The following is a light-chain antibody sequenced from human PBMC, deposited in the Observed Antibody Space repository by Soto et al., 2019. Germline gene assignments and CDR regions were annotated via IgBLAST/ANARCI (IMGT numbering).Light chain of an antibody. Sequence: DIQRTQWPSSLSASVGDRVSITCRASQSISSYLNWYQQKPGKDRKLLIYAAYSLQSGVTSRFSGSGSGTDFTLTISSLRTEDFATYYCQPSYSTPQTVGQGTKVDIK. V-gene: IGKV1-39*01. CDR1: QSISSY. CDR3: QPSYSTPQT. J-gene: IGKJ1*01. CDR2: AAY.